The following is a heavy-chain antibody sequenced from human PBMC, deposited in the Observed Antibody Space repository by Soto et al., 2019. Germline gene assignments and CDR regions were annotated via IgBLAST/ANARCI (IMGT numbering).Heavy chain of an antibody. V-gene: IGHV3-73*01. CDR1: GFTFSGSA. D-gene: IGHD3-22*01. CDR2: IRSKANSYAT. CDR3: TRHEDLRFTIYYDSGLYAFDT. Sequence: PGGSLRLSCAASGFTFSGSAMHWVRQASGKGLEWVGRIRSKANSYATAYAASVKGRFTISRDDSKNTAYLQMNSLKTEDTAVYYCTRHEDLRFTIYYDSGLYAFDTWGQGTMVTVSS. J-gene: IGHJ3*02.